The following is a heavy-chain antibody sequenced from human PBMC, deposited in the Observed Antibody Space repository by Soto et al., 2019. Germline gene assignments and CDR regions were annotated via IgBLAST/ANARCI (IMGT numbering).Heavy chain of an antibody. CDR3: AKSGSSGWYGWFDP. D-gene: IGHD6-19*01. Sequence: SVKVSCKTSGFTFSNSAVQWVRQARGQRLEWMGWIIIASGQTNYAQNLQERITITRDMSTSTAYMELSSLRSEDTATYYCAKSGSSGWYGWFDPWGQGTLVTVSS. V-gene: IGHV1-58*01. CDR2: IIIASGQT. J-gene: IGHJ5*02. CDR1: GFTFSNSA.